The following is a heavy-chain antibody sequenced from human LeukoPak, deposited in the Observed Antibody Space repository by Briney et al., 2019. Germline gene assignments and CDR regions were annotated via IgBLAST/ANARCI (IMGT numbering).Heavy chain of an antibody. D-gene: IGHD3-22*01. CDR1: GYTFTGYY. Sequence: GASVKVSCKASGYTFTGYYMHWVRQAPGQGLEWMGWINPNSGGTNYAQKFQGRVTMTRDTSISTAYMELSRLRSDDTAVYYCARPQPYYDSSGYYLGKYYFDYWGQGTLVTVS. V-gene: IGHV1-2*02. CDR3: ARPQPYYDSSGYYLGKYYFDY. J-gene: IGHJ4*02. CDR2: INPNSGGT.